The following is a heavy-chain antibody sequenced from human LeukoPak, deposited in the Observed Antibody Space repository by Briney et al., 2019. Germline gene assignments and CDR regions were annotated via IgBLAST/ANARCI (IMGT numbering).Heavy chain of an antibody. J-gene: IGHJ4*02. V-gene: IGHV4-39*07. D-gene: IGHD3-16*01. CDR2: INHSGST. CDR3: ASSVLRRGDY. CDR1: GGSISSGGYY. Sequence: SETLSLTCTVSGGSISSGGYYWSWIRQPPGKGLEWIGEINHSGSTNYNPSLKSRVTISVDTSKNQFSLKLSSVTAADTAVYYCASSVLRRGDYWGQGTLVTVSS.